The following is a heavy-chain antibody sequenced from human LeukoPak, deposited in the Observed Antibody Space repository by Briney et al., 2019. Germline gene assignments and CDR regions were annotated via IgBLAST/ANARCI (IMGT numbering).Heavy chain of an antibody. V-gene: IGHV3-30*03. CDR1: GLTFSSYG. CDR2: ISYDGKVS. J-gene: IGHJ4*02. D-gene: IGHD6-13*01. CDR3: ARVRSSSWFDY. Sequence: PGGSLRLSCAASGLTFSSYGMHWVRQAPGKGLEWVAVISYDGKVSYYADSVKGRFTISRDNSKNTLYLQMNSLRAEDTAVYFCARVRSSSWFDYWGQGTLVAVSS.